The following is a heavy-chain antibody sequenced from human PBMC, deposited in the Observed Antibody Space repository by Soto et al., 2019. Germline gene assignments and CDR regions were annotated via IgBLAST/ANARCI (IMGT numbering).Heavy chain of an antibody. CDR3: ARDLPPYDRRRQSAGAFED. Sequence: QVQLQESGPGLVRPSETLSLTCSVSGSSFTGDYWSWIRQPAGKGLEWIGRVFGNGAGTPIYNSSLKNRVTMSVDLSTKQFSLKLTSVTAADTAVYFCARDLPPYDRRRQSAGAFEDWGQGILVTVSS. CDR1: GSSFTGDY. D-gene: IGHD3-22*01. V-gene: IGHV4-4*07. J-gene: IGHJ4*02. CDR2: VFGNGAGTP.